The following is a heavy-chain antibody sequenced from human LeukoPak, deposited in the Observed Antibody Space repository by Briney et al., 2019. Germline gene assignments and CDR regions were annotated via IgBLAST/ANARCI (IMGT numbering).Heavy chain of an antibody. D-gene: IGHD3-22*01. J-gene: IGHJ4*02. CDR1: GFTVSSNY. CDR3: ARYSSGFYFDY. Sequence: GGSLRLSCAASGFTVSSNYMSWVRQAPGKGLEWVSVIYSGGSTYYADSVKGRFTISRDNSKNTLYLQMNSLRAEDTAVYYCARYSSGFYFDYWGQETLVTVSS. CDR2: IYSGGST. V-gene: IGHV3-53*01.